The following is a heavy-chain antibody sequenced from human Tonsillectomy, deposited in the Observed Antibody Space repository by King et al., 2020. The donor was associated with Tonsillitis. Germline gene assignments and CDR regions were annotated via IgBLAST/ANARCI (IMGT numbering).Heavy chain of an antibody. CDR1: GYSFTSYW. Sequence: QLVQSGAEVKKPGESLKISCKGSGYSFTSYWIGWVRQMPGKGLEWMGIIYPGDSDTRYSPSFQGQVTSSADKSISTAYLQWCSLKASDTAMYYCARPRHCGGDCYSHYYFDYWGQGTLVTVSS. CDR3: ARPRHCGGDCYSHYYFDY. CDR2: IYPGDSDT. D-gene: IGHD2-21*02. V-gene: IGHV5-51*01. J-gene: IGHJ4*02.